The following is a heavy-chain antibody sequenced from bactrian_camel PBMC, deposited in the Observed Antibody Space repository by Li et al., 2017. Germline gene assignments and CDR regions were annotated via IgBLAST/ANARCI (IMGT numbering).Heavy chain of an antibody. CDR1: GFTFSNFA. Sequence: DVQLVESGGGLVQPGGSLMLSCAASGFTFSNFAMNWVRQAPGEGLEWVSTIVYGGKPYYSDSVKGRFTASLDNAKSTVYLQMNSLKSEDTALYYCATLKYGGGWYPGATPTSFDYNYWGQGTQVTVS. CDR2: TIVYGGKP. D-gene: IGHD6*01. CDR3: ATLKYGGGWYPGATPTSFDYNY. J-gene: IGHJ4*01. V-gene: IGHV3S40*01.